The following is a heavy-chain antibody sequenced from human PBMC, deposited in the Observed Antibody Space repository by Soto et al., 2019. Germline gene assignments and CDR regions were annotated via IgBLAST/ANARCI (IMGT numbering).Heavy chain of an antibody. CDR1: GFSLSNARMG. Sequence: SGPTLVNPTETLTLTCTVSGFSLSNARMGVSWIRQPPGKALEWLAHIFSNDEKSYSTSLKSRLTISKDTSKSQVVLTMTNMDPVDTATYYCARSIPVLLWFGESQYYFDYWGQGTLVTVSS. CDR3: ARSIPVLLWFGESQYYFDY. D-gene: IGHD3-10*01. CDR2: IFSNDEK. J-gene: IGHJ4*02. V-gene: IGHV2-26*01.